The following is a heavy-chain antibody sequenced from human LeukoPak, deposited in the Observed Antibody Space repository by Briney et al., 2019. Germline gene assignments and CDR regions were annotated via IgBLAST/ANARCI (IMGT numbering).Heavy chain of an antibody. D-gene: IGHD2-2*01. Sequence: GASVKVSCKASGYTFTNYYMHWVRQAPGQGLEWMGWINPNTGGTNYAQKFQGRVTMTRDTSISTAYMELNRLRSDDTAVYYCARDLRSLTSCYDYWGQGTLVTVSS. V-gene: IGHV1-2*02. CDR2: INPNTGGT. J-gene: IGHJ4*02. CDR3: ARDLRSLTSCYDY. CDR1: GYTFTNYY.